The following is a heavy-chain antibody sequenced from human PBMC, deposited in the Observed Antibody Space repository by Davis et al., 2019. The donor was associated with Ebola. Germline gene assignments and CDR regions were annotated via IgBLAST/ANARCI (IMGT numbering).Heavy chain of an antibody. D-gene: IGHD2-21*02. CDR1: GYTFTIYD. Sequence: ASVKVSCKASGYTFTIYDINWVRQASGQGLEWMGWVNPYSGHTGYVEKFKGRVTMTGDPSISTAYMELSSLTIDDTAVYYCARGYSPKCRGGDCVNDFWGQGTLVTVST. CDR2: VNPYSGHT. V-gene: IGHV1-8*01. J-gene: IGHJ4*02. CDR3: ARGYSPKCRGGDCVNDF.